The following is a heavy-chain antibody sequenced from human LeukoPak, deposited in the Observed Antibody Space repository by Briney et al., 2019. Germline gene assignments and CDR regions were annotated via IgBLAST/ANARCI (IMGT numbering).Heavy chain of an antibody. V-gene: IGHV3-23*01. CDR2: ISSTGGTA. D-gene: IGHD2-15*01. CDR1: GFTFSSYG. Sequence: GGSLRPSCAASGFTFSSYGMHWVRQAPGKGLEWVSAISSTGGTAYYADSVKGRFTISRDNSKNTLYLQMNSLRAEDTAIYYCAKNGDRGAYCSGGSCYPYYYYNMDVWGKGTTVTISS. J-gene: IGHJ6*03. CDR3: AKNGDRGAYCSGGSCYPYYYYNMDV.